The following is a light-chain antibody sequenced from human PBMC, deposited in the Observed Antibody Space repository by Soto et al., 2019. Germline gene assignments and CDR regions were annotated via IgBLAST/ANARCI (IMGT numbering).Light chain of an antibody. Sequence: EIVLTLSPGTLSLSTGERATLSCRASQSVSSSYLAWYQQKPGQAPRLLIYGASSRATGIPDRFSGSGSGTDFTLTISRLEPEDFAVYYCQRYGSSPWTFGQGTKVDIK. J-gene: IGKJ1*01. CDR2: GAS. CDR1: QSVSSSY. CDR3: QRYGSSPWT. V-gene: IGKV3-20*01.